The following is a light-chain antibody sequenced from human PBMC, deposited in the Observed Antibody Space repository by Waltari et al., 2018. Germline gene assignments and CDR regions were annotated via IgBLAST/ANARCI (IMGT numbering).Light chain of an antibody. CDR1: QNVGRY. CDR2: DTS. Sequence: EIVLTQSPATLSLSPGERVTLSCRATQNVGRYLAWYQQKSGQAPRLLIYDTSNRATDIPARFSGSGSGTDFTRTISSLEPEDFAVYYCQQRKNWPLTFGGGTRVEIK. CDR3: QQRKNWPLT. J-gene: IGKJ4*01. V-gene: IGKV3-11*01.